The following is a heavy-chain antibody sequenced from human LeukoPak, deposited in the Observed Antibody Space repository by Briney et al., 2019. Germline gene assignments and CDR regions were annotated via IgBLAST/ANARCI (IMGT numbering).Heavy chain of an antibody. CDR1: GLTFSNYA. CDR3: SKDPNGDYAGAFDM. J-gene: IGHJ3*02. Sequence: GSLRLSCTASGLTFSNYATTWVRQAPGKGLEWVSSITGSGRGTYYADSVKGRFSVSRDDSQNTVFLHMNSLRADDTALYYCSKDPNGDYAGAFDMWGPGTMVTVSS. V-gene: IGHV3-23*01. CDR2: ITGSGRGT. D-gene: IGHD4-17*01.